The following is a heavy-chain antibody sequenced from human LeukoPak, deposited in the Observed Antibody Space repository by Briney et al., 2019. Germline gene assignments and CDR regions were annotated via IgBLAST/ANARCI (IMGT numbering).Heavy chain of an antibody. V-gene: IGHV7-4-1*02. CDR1: GYTFIRYA. CDR2: INMYTANP. D-gene: IGHD3-16*01. Sequence: ASVKVSCKASGYTFIRYAINWLRQVPGQGLEWMGWINMYTANPAYAQGFTERFVFSLDTSVSTAYLEISNLKAEDTAVYYCARHDNDDDFDYWGQGTLVTVSS. J-gene: IGHJ4*02. CDR3: ARHDNDDDFDY.